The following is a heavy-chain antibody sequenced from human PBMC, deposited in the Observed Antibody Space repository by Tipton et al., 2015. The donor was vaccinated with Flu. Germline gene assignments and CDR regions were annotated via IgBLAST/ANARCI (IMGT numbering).Heavy chain of an antibody. CDR2: ISGSGEPI. V-gene: IGHV3-48*03. Sequence: SLRFSCAASTLSFRTYEMNWVRQGLEWVAYISGSGEPIYYADSVKGRFTISRDNAKNSLFLEMKSLRVEDTGFYYCATEIPTRWGQGTLVTVSS. D-gene: IGHD2-21*01. CDR3: ATEIPTR. CDR1: TLSFRTYE. J-gene: IGHJ4*02.